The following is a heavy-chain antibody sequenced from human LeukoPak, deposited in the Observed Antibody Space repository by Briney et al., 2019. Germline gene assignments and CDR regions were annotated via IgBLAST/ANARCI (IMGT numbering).Heavy chain of an antibody. J-gene: IGHJ4*02. Sequence: PGGSLRLSCTASGVTFSTYAMTWVRQGPGEGLEWISSMSSGSRYIYYADSVRGRVTISRDNTTNALYLTMNNLRGEDTAIYYRARDRPTGASRVFVVQWGQGTPVTVSS. CDR1: GVTFSTYA. CDR2: MSSGSRYI. V-gene: IGHV3-21*06. CDR3: ARDRPTGASRVFVVQ. D-gene: IGHD3-3*01.